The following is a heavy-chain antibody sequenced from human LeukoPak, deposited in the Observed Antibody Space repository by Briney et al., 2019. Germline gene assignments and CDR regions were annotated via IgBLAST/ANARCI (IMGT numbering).Heavy chain of an antibody. CDR2: IYHSGSI. D-gene: IGHD4-17*01. V-gene: IGHV4-30-2*01. CDR3: AGAYGDYSGAFDI. CDR1: GGSISSGGYS. Sequence: SQTLSLTCAVSGGSISSGGYSWNWIRQPPGKGLEWIGYIYHSGSIYYNPSLKSRVTISVDRSKNQFSLKLSSVTAADTAVYYCAGAYGDYSGAFDIWGQGTMVTVSS. J-gene: IGHJ3*02.